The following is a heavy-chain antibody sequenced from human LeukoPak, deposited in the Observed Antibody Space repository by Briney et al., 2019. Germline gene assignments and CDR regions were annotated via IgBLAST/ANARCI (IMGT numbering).Heavy chain of an antibody. CDR3: ARGLYYKDRSGYPA. Sequence: GGSLRLSCAASGFTFSNFGIRWVRQAPGKGLDWVAFISYDGSNKYQGDSVKGRFTISRDNSKNTVYLQMNSLRDEDTAVYYCARGLYYKDRSGYPAWGQGTLVTVSS. V-gene: IGHV3-30*02. D-gene: IGHD3-22*01. CDR2: ISYDGSNK. CDR1: GFTFSNFG. J-gene: IGHJ5*02.